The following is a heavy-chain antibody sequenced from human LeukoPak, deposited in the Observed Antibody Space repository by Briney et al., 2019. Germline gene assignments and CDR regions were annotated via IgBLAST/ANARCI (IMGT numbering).Heavy chain of an antibody. J-gene: IGHJ5*01. V-gene: IGHV4-34*01. CDR3: ARRPRGVIIKSWFDS. Sequence: SETLSLTRAVYGGSFSGYYWSWIRQPPGKGLEWIGEINHSGGTNYNPSLKSRVTILLHTSKNHFSLNLSSVTAADTAVYYCARRPRGVIIKSWFDSWGQGTLVTVSS. D-gene: IGHD3-10*01. CDR2: INHSGGT. CDR1: GGSFSGYY.